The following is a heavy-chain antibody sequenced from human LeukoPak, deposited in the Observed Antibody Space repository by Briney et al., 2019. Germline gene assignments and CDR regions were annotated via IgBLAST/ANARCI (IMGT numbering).Heavy chain of an antibody. D-gene: IGHD3-10*01. CDR3: AKRGVVIRVILVGFHREAYYFDF. Sequence: GGSLRLSCAVSGITLSNYGMSWVRQAPGKGLEWVAGISDRGGRTNYADSVKGRFTISRENSKNTLYLQMNSLRAEDTAVYFCAKRGVVIRVILVGFHREAYYFDFWGQGTLVTVSS. CDR1: GITLSNYG. CDR2: ISDRGGRT. J-gene: IGHJ4*02. V-gene: IGHV3-23*01.